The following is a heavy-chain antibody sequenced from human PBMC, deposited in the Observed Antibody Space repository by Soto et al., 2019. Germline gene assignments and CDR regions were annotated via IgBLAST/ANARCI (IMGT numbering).Heavy chain of an antibody. CDR3: ARHLLGYCSSTSCLYYYYYMDV. CDR1: GYTFTSYG. Sequence: QVQLVQSGAEVKKPGASVKVSCKASGYTFTSYGISWVRQAPGQGLEWMGWISAYNGNTNYAQKLQGRVTMTTDTSTSTAHMELRSLRSDDTAVYYCARHLLGYCSSTSCLYYYYYMDVWGKGTTVTVSS. CDR2: ISAYNGNT. V-gene: IGHV1-18*01. J-gene: IGHJ6*03. D-gene: IGHD2-2*01.